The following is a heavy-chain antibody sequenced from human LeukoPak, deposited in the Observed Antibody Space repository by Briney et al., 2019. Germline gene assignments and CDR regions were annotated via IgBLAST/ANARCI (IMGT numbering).Heavy chain of an antibody. J-gene: IGHJ4*02. CDR1: GGSISSYY. D-gene: IGHD6-19*01. Sequence: PSETLSLTCTVSGGSISSYYWSWIRQPPGKGLEWIGYIYYSGSTNYNPSLKSRVTISADTSKNQFSLKLSSVTAADTAVYYCAGERGEEYSSGWYKRNYFDNWGQGIRVTVSS. CDR2: IYYSGST. CDR3: AGERGEEYSSGWYKRNYFDN. V-gene: IGHV4-59*12.